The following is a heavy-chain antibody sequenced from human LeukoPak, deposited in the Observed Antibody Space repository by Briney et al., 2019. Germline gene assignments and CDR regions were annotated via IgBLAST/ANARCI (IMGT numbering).Heavy chain of an antibody. J-gene: IGHJ4*02. CDR2: IKEDGSEQ. V-gene: IGHV3-7*01. CDR1: GFTFSNYW. Sequence: GGSLRLSCAVSGFTFSNYWMSWVRQAPGKGLEWVANIKEDGSEQYYVDSVKGRFIISRDNAKNLLYLQMNSLRAEDTAVYYCARDNVAYCGPNCPNFDYWGQGTLVTVSS. D-gene: IGHD2-21*01. CDR3: ARDNVAYCGPNCPNFDY.